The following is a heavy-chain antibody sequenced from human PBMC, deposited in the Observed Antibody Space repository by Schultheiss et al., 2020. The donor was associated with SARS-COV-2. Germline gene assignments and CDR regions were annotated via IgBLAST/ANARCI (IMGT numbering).Heavy chain of an antibody. CDR1: GGSISSGGYY. D-gene: IGHD6-13*01. CDR3: ARGYSSPPVGMDV. V-gene: IGHV4-31*03. Sequence: SQTLSLTCTVSGGSISSGGYYWSWIRQHPGKGLEWIGYIYYSGSTYYNPSLKSRVTISVDTSKNQFSLKLSSVTAADTAVYYCARGYSSPPVGMDVWGQGTTVTVSS. J-gene: IGHJ6*02. CDR2: IYYSGST.